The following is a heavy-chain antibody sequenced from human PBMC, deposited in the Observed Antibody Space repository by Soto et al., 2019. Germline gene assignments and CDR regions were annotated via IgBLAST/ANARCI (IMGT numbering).Heavy chain of an antibody. D-gene: IGHD2-15*01. Sequence: EVQLLESGGGLVQPGGSLRLSCAASGFPFSSRAMSWVRQAPGKGLEWVSAISGSGTITYYADSVKGRFTISRDTSKNTFYLQMNSRRADDTALYYCAELARYCSGADCRPWGQGTLVTVSS. V-gene: IGHV3-23*01. J-gene: IGHJ5*02. CDR1: GFPFSSRA. CDR2: ISGSGTIT. CDR3: AELARYCSGADCRP.